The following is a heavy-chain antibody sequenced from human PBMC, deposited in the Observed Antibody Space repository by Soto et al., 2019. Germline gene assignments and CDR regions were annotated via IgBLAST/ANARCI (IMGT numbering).Heavy chain of an antibody. CDR1: GDSVSSSSC. CDR3: VRSVPAATWQYSGMDV. D-gene: IGHD6-25*01. J-gene: IGHJ6*02. V-gene: IGHV4-4*02. Sequence: QVRLQESGPGLVEPSGTLSLTCAVSGDSVSSSSCWSWVRQAPGKGLEWIGQIYHSGTFNYNPSLASRVSVSVDKSRTQWSLNLTSVTAADTAVYYCVRSVPAATWQYSGMDVWGQGTTGTVSS. CDR2: IYHSGTF.